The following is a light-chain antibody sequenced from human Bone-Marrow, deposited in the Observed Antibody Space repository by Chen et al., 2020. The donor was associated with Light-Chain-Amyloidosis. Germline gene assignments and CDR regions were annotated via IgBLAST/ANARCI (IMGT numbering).Light chain of an antibody. CDR3: QQYGTSPLT. J-gene: IGKJ4*01. Sequence: EIVLTQTPGTRSLSPGEGANLSCRASQTISGNYLTWYQQKFGQAPRLLIYGSSRRATGIPDRFTGSGSGTDFTRAINRLEPEDFEMYYCQQYGTSPLTVGGGTKVEIK. CDR1: QTISGNY. CDR2: GSS. V-gene: IGKV3-20*01.